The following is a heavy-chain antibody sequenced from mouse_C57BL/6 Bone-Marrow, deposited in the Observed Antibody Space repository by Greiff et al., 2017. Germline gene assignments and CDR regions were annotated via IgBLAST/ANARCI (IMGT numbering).Heavy chain of an antibody. CDR3: ARWGGYDYVPCDY. V-gene: IGHV1-7*01. CDR1: GYTFTSYW. Sequence: QVQLKESGAELAKPGASVKLSCKASGYTFTSYWMHWVKQRPGQGLEWIGYINPCSGYTKYNQKFTDKATLTADKSSSTAYLQLSSRTYEDSAVYCCARWGGYDYVPCDYWGKGTTLTVSS. J-gene: IGHJ2*01. CDR2: INPCSGYT. D-gene: IGHD2-4*01.